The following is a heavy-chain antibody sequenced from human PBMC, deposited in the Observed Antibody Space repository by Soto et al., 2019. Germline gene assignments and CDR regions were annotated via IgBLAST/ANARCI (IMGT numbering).Heavy chain of an antibody. CDR3: AREQQLAAYYYGMDV. J-gene: IGHJ6*02. Sequence: SVKVSCKASGGTFSSYASSWVRQAHGQGLEWMGGIIPIFGTANYAQKFQGRVTITADESTSTAYMELSSLRSEDTAVYYCAREQQLAAYYYGMDVWGQGTTVTVSS. CDR1: GGTFSSYA. D-gene: IGHD6-6*01. CDR2: IIPIFGTA. V-gene: IGHV1-69*13.